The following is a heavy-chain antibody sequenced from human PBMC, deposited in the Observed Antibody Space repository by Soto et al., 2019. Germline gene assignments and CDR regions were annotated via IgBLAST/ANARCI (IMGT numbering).Heavy chain of an antibody. CDR3: TRAHEVAWFDS. J-gene: IGHJ5*01. V-gene: IGHV3-21*06. CDR2: ITNRGTHT. D-gene: IGHD2-15*01. Sequence: SVRLSCTASGFSFSSYTMNWVRQAPGKGLQWVASITNRGTHTYSADSVKGRFTISRDNDKNSLYLQMNNLRAEDTATYYCTRAHEVAWFDSWGLGTLVTVPS. CDR1: GFSFSSYT.